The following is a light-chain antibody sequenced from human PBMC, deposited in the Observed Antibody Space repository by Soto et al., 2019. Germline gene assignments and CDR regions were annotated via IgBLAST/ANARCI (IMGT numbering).Light chain of an antibody. J-gene: IGLJ2*01. CDR2: EVS. Sequence: QSALTQPASVSGSPVQSITISFTGTSSDVGGYNYVSWYQQHPGKAPKLMIYEVSNRPSGVSNRFSGSKSGNTASLTISWLQAEDEADYFCSSYTSSSTHGVFGGGTKLTVL. CDR1: SSDVGGYNY. CDR3: SSYTSSSTHGV. V-gene: IGLV2-14*01.